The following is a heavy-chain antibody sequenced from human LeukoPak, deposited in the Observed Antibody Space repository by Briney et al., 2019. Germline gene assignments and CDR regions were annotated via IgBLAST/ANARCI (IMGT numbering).Heavy chain of an antibody. J-gene: IGHJ6*02. CDR2: INHSGST. V-gene: IGHV4-34*01. CDR3: AREGPVAAMRFYGMDV. CDR1: GGSFSGYY. Sequence: SETLSLTCAVYGGSFSGYYWSWIRQPPGKGLEWIGEINHSGSTNYNPSLKSRVTISVDTSKNQFSLQLNSVTPEDAAVYYCAREGPVAAMRFYGMDVWGQGTTVTVSS. D-gene: IGHD2-15*01.